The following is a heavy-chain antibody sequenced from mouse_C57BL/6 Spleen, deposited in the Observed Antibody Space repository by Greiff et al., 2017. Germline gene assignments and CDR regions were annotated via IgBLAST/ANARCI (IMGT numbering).Heavy chain of an antibody. V-gene: IGHV14-2*01. Sequence: EVQLQESGAELVKPGASVKLSCTASGFNITDYYMHWVKQRTEQGLEWIGRIDPEDGETKYAPKFQGKATITADTSSNTAYLQLSRLTSEDTAVYYWARSDYTKVVGYAMEYWGQGTSVTVSS. CDR1: GFNITDYY. J-gene: IGHJ4*01. CDR2: IDPEDGET. D-gene: IGHD1-1*01. CDR3: ARSDYTKVVGYAMEY.